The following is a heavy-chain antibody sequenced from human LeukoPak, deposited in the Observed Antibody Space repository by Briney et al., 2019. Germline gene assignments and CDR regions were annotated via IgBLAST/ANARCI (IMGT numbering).Heavy chain of an antibody. J-gene: IGHJ4*02. CDR3: ARRRGMGSLDY. CDR1: GFTCSSYW. CDR2: IKQDGSEK. V-gene: IGHV3-7*03. D-gene: IGHD2-8*01. Sequence: GGPLRLSCVGPGFTCSSYWMSWVRQAPGKGLEWVANIKQDGSEKYYVDSVKGRFTISRDNAKNSLYLQMDSLRAEDTAMYYCARRRGMGSLDYWGQGTLVTASS.